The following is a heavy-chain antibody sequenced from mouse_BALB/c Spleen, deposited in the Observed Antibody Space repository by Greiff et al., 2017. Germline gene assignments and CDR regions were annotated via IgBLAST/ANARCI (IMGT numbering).Heavy chain of an antibody. D-gene: IGHD2-4*01. CDR2: INPYNDGT. J-gene: IGHJ3*01. CDR1: GYTFTSYV. CDR3: APIYYDYDGAWFAY. V-gene: IGHV1-14*01. Sequence: EVQRVESGPELVKPGASVKMSCKASGYTFTSYVMHWVKQKPGQGLEWIGYINPYNDGTKYNEKFKGKATLTSDKSSSTAYMELSSLTSEDSAVYYCAPIYYDYDGAWFAYWGQGTLVTVSA.